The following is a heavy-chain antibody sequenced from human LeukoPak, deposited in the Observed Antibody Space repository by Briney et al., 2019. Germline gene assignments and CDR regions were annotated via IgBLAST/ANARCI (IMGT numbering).Heavy chain of an antibody. CDR3: ARVGGDRSYYYMDV. Sequence: ASVKVSCKASGYTFTGYYMHWVRQAPGQGLERMGRINPNSGGTNYAQKFQGRVTMTRDTSISTAYMELSRLRSDDTAVYYCARVGGDRSYYYMDVWGKGTTVTVSS. V-gene: IGHV1-2*06. CDR2: INPNSGGT. D-gene: IGHD2-21*01. J-gene: IGHJ6*03. CDR1: GYTFTGYY.